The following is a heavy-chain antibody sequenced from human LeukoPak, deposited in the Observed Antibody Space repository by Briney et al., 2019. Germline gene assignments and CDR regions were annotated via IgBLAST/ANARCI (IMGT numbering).Heavy chain of an antibody. CDR2: ISGSGGST. CDR3: ARAPGYCDSSSCENWYFDL. D-gene: IGHD2-2*01. Sequence: GGSLRLSCAASGFTFSSYTMKWVRQAPGKGLEWVSAISGSGGSTYYADSVKGRFTISRDTSKNTLYLQMNSLRAEDTAFYYCARAPGYCDSSSCENWYFDLWGRGTLVTVSS. V-gene: IGHV3-23*01. J-gene: IGHJ2*01. CDR1: GFTFSSYT.